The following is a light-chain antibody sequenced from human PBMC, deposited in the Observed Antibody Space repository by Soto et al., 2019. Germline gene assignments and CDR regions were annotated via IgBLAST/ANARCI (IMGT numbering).Light chain of an antibody. CDR2: AAS. V-gene: IGKV1-8*01. J-gene: IGKJ5*01. CDR1: QGISSY. Sequence: ALLMTQSASSFSASTGDRVTITCGASQGISSYLAWYQQKPGKAPKLLIYAASTLQSGVPSRFSGSGYGTDFNLTISCLQSEDFATYYCQQYYSYPLTFGQGTRLEIK. CDR3: QQYYSYPLT.